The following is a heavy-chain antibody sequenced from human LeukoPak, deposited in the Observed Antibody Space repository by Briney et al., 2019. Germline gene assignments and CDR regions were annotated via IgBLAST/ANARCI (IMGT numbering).Heavy chain of an antibody. D-gene: IGHD3-10*01. CDR2: VYHSGGT. CDR3: ARAHYYGSGSYSDAFDI. Sequence: PSETLSLTCTVSGGSISSYHWNWIRQSPGKGLEWIGYVYHSGGTNYNPSLKSRVTISLDTSKNQFSVKLNSVTAADTAVYYCARAHYYGSGSYSDAFDIWGQGTVVTVSS. V-gene: IGHV4-59*01. CDR1: GGSISSYH. J-gene: IGHJ3*02.